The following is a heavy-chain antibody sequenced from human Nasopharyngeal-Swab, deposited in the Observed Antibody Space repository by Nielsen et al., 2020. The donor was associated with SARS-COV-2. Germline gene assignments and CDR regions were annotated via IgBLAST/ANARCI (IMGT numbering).Heavy chain of an antibody. CDR3: AKDGRYSGSYPLRPFDY. J-gene: IGHJ4*02. CDR2: IWYDGSNK. Sequence: GGSLRLSCAASGFTFSSYGMHWVRQAPGKGLEWVAVIWYDGSNKYYADSVEGRFTISRDNSKNTLYLQMNSLRAEDTAVYYCAKDGRYSGSYPLRPFDYWGQGTLVTVSS. CDR1: GFTFSSYG. V-gene: IGHV3-33*06. D-gene: IGHD1-26*01.